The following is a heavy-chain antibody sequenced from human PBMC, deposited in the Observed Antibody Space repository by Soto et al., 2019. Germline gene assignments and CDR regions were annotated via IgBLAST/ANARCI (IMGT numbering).Heavy chain of an antibody. CDR2: IYYSGST. CDR1: GGSVSSDY. CDR3: ARLRVRGYDSWVDY. J-gene: IGHJ4*02. D-gene: IGHD5-12*01. Sequence: PSETLSLTCTVSGGSVSSDYWSWIRQPPGKGLEWIGYIYYSGSTNSDPSLKSRVTISVDTSKNQFSLKLSSVTAADTAVYYCARLRVRGYDSWVDYWGQGTLVTVSS. V-gene: IGHV4-59*08.